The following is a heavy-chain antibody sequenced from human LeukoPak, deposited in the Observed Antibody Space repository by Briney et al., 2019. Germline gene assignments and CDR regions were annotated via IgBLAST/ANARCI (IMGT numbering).Heavy chain of an antibody. CDR3: AKANYYDSSGYYENLDY. J-gene: IGHJ4*02. CDR1: GFTFSSNA. Sequence: PGGSLRLSCAASGFTFSSNAMSWVRQAPGKGLECVSAISGSGGSTYYADSVKCRFTISKDNSKNTLYLQMNSLRADDTAVYYCAKANYYDSSGYYENLDYWGQGTLVTVSS. CDR2: ISGSGGST. D-gene: IGHD3-22*01. V-gene: IGHV3-23*01.